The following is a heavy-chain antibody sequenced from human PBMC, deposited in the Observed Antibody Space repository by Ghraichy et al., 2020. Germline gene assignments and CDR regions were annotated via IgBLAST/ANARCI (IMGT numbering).Heavy chain of an antibody. V-gene: IGHV3-48*01. J-gene: IGHJ2*01. D-gene: IGHD6-13*01. CDR2: ITGSSITI. Sequence: SFEGSGFSFSDYSMIWVRLTPRKALEWVSYITGSSITIFYTDSVKGRFTISRDNAKNSLYLQMNSLRAEDTAVYYCARLPLPRRAAVGDWYFDLWGRGTLVTVSS. CDR3: ARLPLPRRAAVGDWYFDL. CDR1: GFSFSDYS.